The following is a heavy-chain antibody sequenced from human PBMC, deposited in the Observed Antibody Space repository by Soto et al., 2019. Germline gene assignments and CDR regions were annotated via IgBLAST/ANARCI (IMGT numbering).Heavy chain of an antibody. CDR2: IYYSGST. J-gene: IGHJ2*01. CDR3: ARGSTVVTGSSYWYFDL. V-gene: IGHV4-59*01. Sequence: QVQLQESGPGLVKPSETLSLTCTVSGGSISSYYWSWIRQPPGKGLVWIGYIYYSGSTNYNPSLKSRVNRSLDTSKNHCSLKLISVTAADTAVYYCARGSTVVTGSSYWYFDLWGRGTLVTVSS. CDR1: GGSISSYY. D-gene: IGHD4-17*01.